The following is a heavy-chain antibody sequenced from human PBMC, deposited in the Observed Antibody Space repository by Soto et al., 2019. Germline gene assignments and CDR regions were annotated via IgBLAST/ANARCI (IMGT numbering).Heavy chain of an antibody. J-gene: IGHJ6*03. D-gene: IGHD4-17*01. Sequence: GGSLRLSCAASGFTFSSYWMHWVRQAPGKGLVWVSRINSDGSSTSYADSVKGRFTISRDNAKNTLYLQMNSLRAEDTAVYYCARASGGYGDYYMDVWGKGTTVTVSS. CDR1: GFTFSSYW. CDR3: ARASGGYGDYYMDV. V-gene: IGHV3-74*01. CDR2: INSDGSST.